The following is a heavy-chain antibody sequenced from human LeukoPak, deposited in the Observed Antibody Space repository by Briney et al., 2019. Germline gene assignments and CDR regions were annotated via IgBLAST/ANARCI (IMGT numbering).Heavy chain of an antibody. CDR3: ARHDPPYSNFGAFDI. V-gene: IGHV4-39*01. CDR2: IYYSGST. J-gene: IGHJ3*02. D-gene: IGHD4-11*01. CDR1: GGSISSSSYY. Sequence: SETLSLTCSVSGGSISSSSYYWGWIRQPPGKGLEWIGSIYYSGSTYYSPSLKSRVTISVDTPKNQFSLKLSSVTAADTAVYYCARHDPPYSNFGAFDIWGQGTMVTVSS.